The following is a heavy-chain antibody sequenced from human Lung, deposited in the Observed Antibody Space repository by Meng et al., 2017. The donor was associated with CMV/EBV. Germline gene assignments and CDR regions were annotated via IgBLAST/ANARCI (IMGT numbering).Heavy chain of an antibody. CDR1: GFXFSSYA. CDR2: ISYDGSNK. Sequence: GGSXRLXCAASGFXFSSYAMHWVRQAPGKGLEWVAVISYDGSNKYYADSVKGRFTISRDNSKNTLYLQMNSLRAEDTAVYYCARDLKTGTEENYYYYYGMDVWXQGTTVTVSS. J-gene: IGHJ6*02. CDR3: ARDLKTGTEENYYYYYGMDV. V-gene: IGHV3-30-3*01. D-gene: IGHD1-7*01.